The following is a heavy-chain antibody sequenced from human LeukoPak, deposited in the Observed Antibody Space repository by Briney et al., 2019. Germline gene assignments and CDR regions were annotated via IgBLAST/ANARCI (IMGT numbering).Heavy chain of an antibody. CDR3: ARGSPNTRGFDP. CDR1: GYVFTGYY. Sequence: ASVKVSCKASGYVFTGYYMHWVRQAPGQGLEWMGWINPNSGGTNYAQKFQGRVTMTRDTSISTAYMELSRLRSDDTAVYYCARGSPNTRGFDPWGQGTLVTVSS. CDR2: INPNSGGT. J-gene: IGHJ5*02. D-gene: IGHD1/OR15-1a*01. V-gene: IGHV1-2*02.